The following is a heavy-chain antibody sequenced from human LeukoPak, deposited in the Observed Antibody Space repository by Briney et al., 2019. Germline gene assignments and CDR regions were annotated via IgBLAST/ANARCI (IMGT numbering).Heavy chain of an antibody. CDR2: IRYDGSDK. CDR3: AKGSEYDILTGYSEDYFDY. CDR1: GFTFSTYG. V-gene: IGHV3-30*02. Sequence: GGSLRLSCAASGFTFSTYGMHWVRQAPGKGLEWVAFIRYDGSDKYSADSVKGRFTISRDNSRNTLYLQMNSLRPEDTAVYYCAKGSEYDILTGYSEDYFDYWGQGTLVTVSS. D-gene: IGHD3-9*01. J-gene: IGHJ4*02.